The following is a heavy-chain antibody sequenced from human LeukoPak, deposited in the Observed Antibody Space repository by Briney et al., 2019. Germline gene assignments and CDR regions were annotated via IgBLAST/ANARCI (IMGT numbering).Heavy chain of an antibody. CDR1: GFTFSSYG. J-gene: IGHJ3*02. CDR2: IKQDGSEK. V-gene: IGHV3-7*01. CDR3: ARDGDGYNDAFDI. Sequence: GGSLRLSCAASGFTFSSYGMHWVRQAPGKGLEWVANIKQDGSEKYYVDSVKGRFTISRDNAKNSLYLQMNSLRAEDTAVYYCARDGDGYNDAFDIWGQGTMVTVSS. D-gene: IGHD5-24*01.